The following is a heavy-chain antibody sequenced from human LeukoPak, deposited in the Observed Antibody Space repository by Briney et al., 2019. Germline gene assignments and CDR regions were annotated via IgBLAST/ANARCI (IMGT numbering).Heavy chain of an antibody. Sequence: GGSLRLSCAASGFTFSSYAMHWVRQAPGKGLEYVSAISSNGDSTYYANSVKGRFTISRDNSKNTLYLQMGSLRAEDMAVYYCARVEDSSAWYYFDYWGQGTLLTVSS. CDR2: ISSNGDST. CDR3: ARVEDSSAWYYFDY. J-gene: IGHJ4*02. V-gene: IGHV3-64*01. CDR1: GFTFSSYA. D-gene: IGHD3-22*01.